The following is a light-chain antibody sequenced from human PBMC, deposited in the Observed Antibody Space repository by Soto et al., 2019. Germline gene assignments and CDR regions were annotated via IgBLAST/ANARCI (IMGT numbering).Light chain of an antibody. CDR1: QSVDSR. V-gene: IGKV3-15*01. J-gene: IGKJ1*01. CDR3: KQFSDSPPERT. Sequence: ETVMTQSPAVLSVSPGERATLSCRASQSVDSRLAWYQQKPGQAPRLLIYGASTRATGIPARFSGSGSGTEFTLTIGSLQSEDSAIYYCKQFSDSPPERTFGQGTKVEVK. CDR2: GAS.